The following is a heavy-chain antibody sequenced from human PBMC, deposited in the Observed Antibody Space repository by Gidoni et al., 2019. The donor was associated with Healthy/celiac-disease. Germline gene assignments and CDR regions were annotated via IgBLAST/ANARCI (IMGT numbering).Heavy chain of an antibody. J-gene: IGHJ6*03. Sequence: QVQLVESGGGVVKPGRSLRLSCAASGLTFSSYAMHWVRQAPGKGLEWVAVISYDGSNKYYADSVKGRFTISRDNSKNTLYLQMNSLRAEDTAVYYCARDPPVYYGSGIVDYYYYMDVWGKGTTVTVSS. D-gene: IGHD3-10*01. CDR1: GLTFSSYA. CDR3: ARDPPVYYGSGIVDYYYYMDV. CDR2: ISYDGSNK. V-gene: IGHV3-30-3*01.